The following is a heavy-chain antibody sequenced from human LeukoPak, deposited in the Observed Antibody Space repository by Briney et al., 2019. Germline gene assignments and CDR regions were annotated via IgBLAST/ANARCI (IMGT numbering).Heavy chain of an antibody. J-gene: IGHJ6*04. CDR1: GGSISSYY. CDR3: AKGREVAAIGKWYERDV. Sequence: SETLSLTCTVSGGSISSYYWSWIRQPPGKGLEWIGYVDYRGNTNYNPSLKSRVTISIDTSKSLFSLKLNSVTAADTAVYYCAKGREVAAIGKWYERDVWAKGPRVPVPS. CDR2: VDYRGNT. V-gene: IGHV4-59*01. D-gene: IGHD6-25*01.